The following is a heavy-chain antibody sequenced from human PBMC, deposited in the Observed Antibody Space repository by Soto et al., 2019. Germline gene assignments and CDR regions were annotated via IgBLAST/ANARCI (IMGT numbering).Heavy chain of an antibody. V-gene: IGHV3-53*02. CDR1: GFSVSANN. Sequence: EVQLVETGGDLIQPGGSLRLSCAASGFSVSANNMNWVRQAPGKGLEWVSVIYGGDKTYYADSVSGRFTFSRDNSKNTVYLQMDSLRPEDTALYYCVRGGFYWGQGTLVTVSS. CDR3: VRGGFY. CDR2: IYGGDKT. J-gene: IGHJ4*02. D-gene: IGHD3-16*01.